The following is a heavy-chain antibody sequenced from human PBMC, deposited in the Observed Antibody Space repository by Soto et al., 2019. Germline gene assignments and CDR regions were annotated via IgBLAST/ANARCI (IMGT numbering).Heavy chain of an antibody. CDR1: GFTVSRSY. V-gene: IGHV3-66*01. CDR3: AKVPAVNYFDP. D-gene: IGHD1-7*01. J-gene: IGHJ5*02. Sequence: EVKLVESGGGLVQPGGSLRLSCAASGFTVSRSYMTWVRQTPGKGLEWVVSVYSGGSTYYADSVKGRFTFSSDSSKNTVYLQRDSLKVEDTGVYYCAKVPAVNYFDPWGRGTLVTVSA. CDR2: VYSGGST.